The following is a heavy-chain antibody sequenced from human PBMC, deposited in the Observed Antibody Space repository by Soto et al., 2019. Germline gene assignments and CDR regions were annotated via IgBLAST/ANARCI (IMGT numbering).Heavy chain of an antibody. J-gene: IGHJ4*02. CDR1: GFTFRNYS. D-gene: IGHD3-22*01. CDR2: DSVSGGTT. CDR3: AKGMYYYYSSGYSLFDY. Sequence: GGSLRLSCAASGFTFRNYSMNWVRQAPGKGLEWVSGDSVSGGTTYYADSVKGRFTVSRDNSKITVYLQMNSLRADDTAVYFCAKGMYYYYSSGYSLFDYWGQGTLVTVSS. V-gene: IGHV3-23*01.